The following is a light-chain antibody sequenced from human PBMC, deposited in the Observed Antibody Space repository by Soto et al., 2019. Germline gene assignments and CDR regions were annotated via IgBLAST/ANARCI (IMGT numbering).Light chain of an antibody. V-gene: IGKV1-5*03. CDR2: KAS. CDR1: QSINTW. Sequence: DIQMTQSPSTLSASVGDRVTITCRASQSINTWLAWYQQKSGKAPKLLISKASGLERGVPSRFSGSGSGTEFTLIISSLQPDDLATYYCQQYDTYPWTFGQGTKVEVK. CDR3: QQYDTYPWT. J-gene: IGKJ1*01.